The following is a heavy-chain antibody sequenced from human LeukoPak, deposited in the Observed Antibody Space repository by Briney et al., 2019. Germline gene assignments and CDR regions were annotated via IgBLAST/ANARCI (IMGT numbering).Heavy chain of an antibody. CDR3: ARGRSNSDY. CDR1: GGSINSYY. Sequence: SETLSLTCTVSGGSINSYYWTWIPQPPGKGLEWIGYIYYSGSTNYNPSLKSRVTISVDTSKNQFSLTLSSVTAADTAVYYCARGRSNSDYWGQGTLVTVSS. CDR2: IYYSGST. V-gene: IGHV4-59*01. D-gene: IGHD3/OR15-3a*01. J-gene: IGHJ4*02.